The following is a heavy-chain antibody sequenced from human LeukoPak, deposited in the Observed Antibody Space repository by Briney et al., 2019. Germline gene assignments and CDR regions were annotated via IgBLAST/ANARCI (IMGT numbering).Heavy chain of an antibody. CDR2: INHSGST. D-gene: IGHD3-10*01. CDR1: GESFSGYY. V-gene: IGHV4-34*01. Sequence: PSETLSLTCAVYGESFSGYYWSWIRQPPGKGLEWIGEINHSGSTNYNPSLKSRVTISVDTSKNQFSLKLSSVTAADTAVYYCARGRARGNWFDPWGQGTLVTVSS. J-gene: IGHJ5*02. CDR3: ARGRARGNWFDP.